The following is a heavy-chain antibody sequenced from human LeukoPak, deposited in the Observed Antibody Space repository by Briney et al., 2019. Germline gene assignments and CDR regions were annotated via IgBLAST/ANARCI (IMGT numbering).Heavy chain of an antibody. CDR2: INPNSGGT. D-gene: IGHD1-7*01. Sequence: GASVKVSCKASGYTFTGYYMHWVRQAPGQGLEWMGWINPNSGGTNYAQKFQGRVTMTRDTSISTAYMELSRLRSDDTAVYYCARGYNWNYGNIDYWGQGTLVTVSS. CDR3: ARGYNWNYGNIDY. J-gene: IGHJ4*02. CDR1: GYTFTGYY. V-gene: IGHV1-2*02.